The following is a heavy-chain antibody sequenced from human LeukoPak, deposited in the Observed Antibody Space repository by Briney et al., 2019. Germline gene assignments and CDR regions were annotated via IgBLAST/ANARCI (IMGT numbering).Heavy chain of an antibody. J-gene: IGHJ4*02. CDR1: GFTFGTHW. D-gene: IGHD2-2*01. Sequence: GGSLRLSCAASGFTFGTHWMHWVRQAPGKGLVWVSCINNDGTTTNYADSVEGRFTISRDDAKSTRYLQMNSLRAEDTAVYYCLSCISPNCYEFWGQGVPVTVSS. CDR3: LSCISPNCYEF. CDR2: INNDGTTT. V-gene: IGHV3-74*01.